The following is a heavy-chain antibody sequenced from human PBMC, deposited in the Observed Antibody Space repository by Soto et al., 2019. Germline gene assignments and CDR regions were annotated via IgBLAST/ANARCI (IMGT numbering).Heavy chain of an antibody. J-gene: IGHJ5*02. V-gene: IGHV6-1*01. D-gene: IGHD2-2*01. CDR3: ARGRYCTSISCYNWFDP. CDR1: GGSVSSNSAA. Sequence: SQTLSLTCVISGGSVSSNSAAWNWIRQSPSRGLEWLGRTYYRSKWYNDYAVSVKSRITINPDTSKNQFSLQLNSVTPEDTAVYYCARGRYCTSISCYNWFDPWGQGTLVTVSS. CDR2: TYYRSKWYN.